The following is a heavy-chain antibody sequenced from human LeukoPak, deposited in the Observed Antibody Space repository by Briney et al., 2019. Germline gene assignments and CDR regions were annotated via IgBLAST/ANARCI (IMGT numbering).Heavy chain of an antibody. J-gene: IGHJ4*02. Sequence: GGSLRLSCADSGFTFSNAWMSWVRQAPGKGLEWVGRIKSKTDGGTTDYAAPVKGRFTISRDDSKNTLYLQMNSLKTEDTAVYYCTSGLRDFDWLMKTETYFDYWGQGTLVTVSS. V-gene: IGHV3-15*01. CDR2: IKSKTDGGTT. D-gene: IGHD3-9*01. CDR1: GFTFSNAW. CDR3: TSGLRDFDWLMKTETYFDY.